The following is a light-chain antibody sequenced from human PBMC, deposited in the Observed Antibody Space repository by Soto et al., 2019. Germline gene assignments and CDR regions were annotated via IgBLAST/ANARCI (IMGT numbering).Light chain of an antibody. J-gene: IGKJ1*01. CDR2: AAS. CDR1: RSISNY. V-gene: IGKV1-39*01. CDR3: QQSVSTTWT. Sequence: DIQMTQSPSSLSASVGDRVTIACRASRSISNYLNWYQQKPGKAPKLLIYAASTLQSGVPSRFSGSGSGTDFTLTITSLQPEDFATYYCQQSVSTTWTFGQGTKVDIK.